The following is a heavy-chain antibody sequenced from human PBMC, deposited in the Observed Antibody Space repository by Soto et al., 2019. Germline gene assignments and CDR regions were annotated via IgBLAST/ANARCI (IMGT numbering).Heavy chain of an antibody. CDR1: GYSFTNYW. Sequence: GESLKISCKGSGYSFTNYWIGWVRQMPGKGLEWMGIIYPGDSDTRYSPSLQGQVTISTDKSISTAYLQWSSLRASDSAMYYCARSRITGSTWTFDYWGQGTLVTVSS. CDR2: IYPGDSDT. V-gene: IGHV5-51*01. D-gene: IGHD1-20*01. J-gene: IGHJ4*02. CDR3: ARSRITGSTWTFDY.